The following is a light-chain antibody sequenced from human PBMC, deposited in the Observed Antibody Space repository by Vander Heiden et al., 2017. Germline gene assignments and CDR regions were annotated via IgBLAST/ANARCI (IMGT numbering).Light chain of an antibody. CDR1: SNDIGSYNY. CDR2: DVT. J-gene: IGLJ3*02. CDR3: SSYAGNNDLV. Sequence: QSALTPPPSASGSPGQSVAISCTGSSNDIGSYNYVSWYQQHPGKAPKLMIYDVTKRPSGVPDRFSGSKSGNTASLTVSGLQAEDEADYYCSSYAGNNDLVFGGGTKLTVL. V-gene: IGLV2-8*01.